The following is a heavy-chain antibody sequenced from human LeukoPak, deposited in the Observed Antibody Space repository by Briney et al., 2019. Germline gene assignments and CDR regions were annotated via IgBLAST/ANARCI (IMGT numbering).Heavy chain of an antibody. Sequence: GGSLRLSCAASGFTFSRYEMNWVRQAPGKGLEWVSYITSSGSTIYYADSVKGRFTISRHNAKNSLYLQMNSLRAEDTAVYYCAKDVMHYGSGRPFYMDVWGKGTTV. D-gene: IGHD3-10*01. CDR3: AKDVMHYGSGRPFYMDV. V-gene: IGHV3-48*03. CDR2: ITSSGSTI. J-gene: IGHJ6*03. CDR1: GFTFSRYE.